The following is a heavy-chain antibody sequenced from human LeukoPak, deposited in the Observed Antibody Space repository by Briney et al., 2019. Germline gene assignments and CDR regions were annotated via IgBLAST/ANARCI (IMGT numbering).Heavy chain of an antibody. CDR2: INPNSGGT. CDR1: GYTFTSYG. J-gene: IGHJ5*02. Sequence: ASVKVSCKASGYTFTSYGISWVRQAPGQGLEWMGWINPNSGGTNYAQKFQGRVTMTRDTSISTAYMELSRLRSDDTAVYYCARTYCSSTSCYAWAHNWFDPWGQGTLVTVSS. CDR3: ARTYCSSTSCYAWAHNWFDP. V-gene: IGHV1-2*02. D-gene: IGHD2-2*01.